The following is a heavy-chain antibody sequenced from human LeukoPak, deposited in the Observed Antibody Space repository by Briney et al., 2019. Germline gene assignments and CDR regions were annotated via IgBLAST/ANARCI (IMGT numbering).Heavy chain of an antibody. CDR3: ARGGSLDY. CDR2: ISYSGST. V-gene: IGHV4-59*01. Sequence: QPSETLSLTCTVSGGSINSYYWSWIRQPPGKGLEWIGYISYSGSTNYNPSLESRVTISLDTSKNQLSLKLSSVTAADTAVYYCARGGSLDYWGQGTLVSVSS. D-gene: IGHD3-16*01. J-gene: IGHJ4*02. CDR1: GGSINSYY.